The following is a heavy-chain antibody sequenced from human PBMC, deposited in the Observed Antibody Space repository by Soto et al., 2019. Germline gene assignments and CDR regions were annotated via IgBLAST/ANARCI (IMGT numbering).Heavy chain of an antibody. CDR1: GFTFSYYP. J-gene: IGHJ6*02. V-gene: IGHV3-30*04. D-gene: IGHD5-12*01. Sequence: QMQLVESGGGAVQPGRSLRLSCAASGFTFSYYPMHWVRQAPGKGLEWVAVISFDGSNKYYADSVKGRFTISRDNSKNKLYLQMNSLRGEDTAVYYCARVTGDMVAILYIYPLDGREPLSDVDVWGQGTTVTVSS. CDR2: ISFDGSNK. CDR3: ARVTGDMVAILYIYPLDGREPLSDVDV.